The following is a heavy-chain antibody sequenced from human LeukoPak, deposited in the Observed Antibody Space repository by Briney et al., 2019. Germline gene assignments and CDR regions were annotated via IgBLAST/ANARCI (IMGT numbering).Heavy chain of an antibody. V-gene: IGHV1-2*02. CDR1: GYTFTDYY. D-gene: IGHD3-22*01. Sequence: ASVKVSCKASGYTFTDYYMHWVRQAPGQGLEWMGWINPNSGGTNYAQKFQGRVTMTRDTSISTAYMELSRLRSDDTAVYYCARVRILRITMIVVVKAGGAFDIWGQGTMVTVSS. J-gene: IGHJ3*02. CDR2: INPNSGGT. CDR3: ARVRILRITMIVVVKAGGAFDI.